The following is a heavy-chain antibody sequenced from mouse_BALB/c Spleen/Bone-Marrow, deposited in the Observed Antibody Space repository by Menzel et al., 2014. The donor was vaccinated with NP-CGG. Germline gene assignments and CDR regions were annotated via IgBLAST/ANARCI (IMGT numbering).Heavy chain of an antibody. J-gene: IGHJ3*01. CDR1: GFTFSSYY. Sequence: EVHLVESGGGLVKLGGSLKLSCAASGFTFSSYYMSWVRQTPEKRLELVAAINTNGGSTYYPDTVKGRFTISRDNAKNTLYLQMSSLKSEDTALYYCASLYYGYSVFVYWGQGTLVTVSA. CDR3: ASLYYGYSVFVY. V-gene: IGHV5-6-2*01. D-gene: IGHD2-3*01. CDR2: INTNGGST.